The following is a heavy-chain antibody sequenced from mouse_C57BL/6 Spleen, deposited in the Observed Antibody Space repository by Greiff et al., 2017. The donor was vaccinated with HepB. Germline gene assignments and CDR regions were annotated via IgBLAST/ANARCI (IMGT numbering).Heavy chain of an antibody. Sequence: VQLVESGAELAKPGASVKLSCKASGYTFTSYWMHWVKQRPGQGLEWIGYINPSSGYTKYNQKFKDKATLTADKSSSTAYMQLSSLTYEDSAVYYCARYYYGSSYGNYFDYWGQGTTLTVSS. D-gene: IGHD1-1*01. CDR1: GYTFTSYW. V-gene: IGHV1-7*01. J-gene: IGHJ2*01. CDR2: INPSSGYT. CDR3: ARYYYGSSYGNYFDY.